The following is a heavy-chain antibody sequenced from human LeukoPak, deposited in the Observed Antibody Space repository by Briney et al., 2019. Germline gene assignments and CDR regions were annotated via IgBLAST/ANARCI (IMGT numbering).Heavy chain of an antibody. J-gene: IGHJ4*02. CDR3: ATAGLRFGDIWPYYFDY. CDR1: GYTFTSYY. D-gene: IGHD3-10*01. V-gene: IGHV1-46*01. Sequence: ASVKVSCKASGYTFTSYYMHWVRQAPGQGLEWMGIINPSGGSTIYAQKFQGRVTMTEDTSTDTAYMELSSLRSEDTAVYYCATAGLRFGDIWPYYFDYWGQGTLVTVSS. CDR2: INPSGGST.